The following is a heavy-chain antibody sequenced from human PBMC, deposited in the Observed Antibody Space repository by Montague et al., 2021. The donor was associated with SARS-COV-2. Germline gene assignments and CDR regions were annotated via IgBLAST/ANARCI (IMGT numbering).Heavy chain of an antibody. J-gene: IGHJ5*02. Sequence: SETLSLTCTVYVGSISSYYWRWIREPPGKGLEWLGSIYYSGSTYYNPSLKSRVTISVDTSKNQFSLKLSSVTAADTAVYYCARQEPIVVVVAAARGWFDPWGQGTLVTVSS. D-gene: IGHD2-15*01. V-gene: IGHV4-39*01. CDR2: IYYSGST. CDR1: VGSISSYY. CDR3: ARQEPIVVVVAAARGWFDP.